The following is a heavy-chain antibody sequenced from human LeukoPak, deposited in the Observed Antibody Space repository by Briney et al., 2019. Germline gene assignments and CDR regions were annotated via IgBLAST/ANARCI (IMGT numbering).Heavy chain of an antibody. CDR2: VNPNTGGT. CDR3: AREYYYDTSGPGGVFDV. J-gene: IGHJ3*01. CDR1: GYSFTAYY. Sequence: ASVKVSCKASGYSFTAYYIHWVRQAPGQGLEWMGWVNPNTGGTNYAPKYQGSVTMTRDTSVNTAYMELSRLRSDDTAVYFCAREYYYDTSGPGGVFDVWGQGTMVIVSS. V-gene: IGHV1-2*02. D-gene: IGHD3-22*01.